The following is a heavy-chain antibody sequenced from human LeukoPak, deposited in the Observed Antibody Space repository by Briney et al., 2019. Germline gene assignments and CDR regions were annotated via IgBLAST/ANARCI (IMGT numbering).Heavy chain of an antibody. V-gene: IGHV4-34*01. CDR3: ARVVGVAGPYYYYYYMDV. Sequence: SETLSLTCAVYGGSFSGYYWSWIRQPPGKGLEWIGEINHSGSTNYNPSLKSRVTISVDTSKNQFSPKLSSVTAADTAVYYCARVVGVAGPYYYYYYMDVWGKGTTVTVSS. J-gene: IGHJ6*03. CDR2: INHSGST. D-gene: IGHD6-19*01. CDR1: GGSFSGYY.